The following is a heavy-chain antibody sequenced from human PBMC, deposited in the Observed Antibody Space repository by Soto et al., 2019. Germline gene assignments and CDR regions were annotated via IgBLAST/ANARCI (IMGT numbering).Heavy chain of an antibody. Sequence: LSLTCTVSGGSISSGGYYWSWIRQHPGKGLEWIGYIYYSGSTYYNPSLKSRVTISVDTSKNQFSLKLSSVTAADTAVYYCARVWGGYSGYPNWFDPWGQGTLVTVSS. CDR1: GGSISSGGYY. V-gene: IGHV4-31*03. CDR2: IYYSGST. D-gene: IGHD5-12*01. CDR3: ARVWGGYSGYPNWFDP. J-gene: IGHJ5*02.